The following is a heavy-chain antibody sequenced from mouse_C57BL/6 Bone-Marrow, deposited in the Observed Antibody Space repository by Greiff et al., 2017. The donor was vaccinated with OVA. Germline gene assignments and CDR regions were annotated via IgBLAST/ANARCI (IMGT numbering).Heavy chain of an antibody. CDR3: ARSYYGSSHWYFDV. CDR1: GYTFTSHW. D-gene: IGHD1-1*01. V-gene: IGHV1-56*01. CDR2: IFPGSGST. J-gene: IGHJ1*03. Sequence: QVQLQPSGAELARPGASVKISCKAPGYTFTSHWMQWVRQRPGQGLEWIGEIFPGSGSTYYNEKFKGKATLTVDTSSSTAYMQLSSLTSEDSAVYFCARSYYGSSHWYFDVWGTGTTVTVSS.